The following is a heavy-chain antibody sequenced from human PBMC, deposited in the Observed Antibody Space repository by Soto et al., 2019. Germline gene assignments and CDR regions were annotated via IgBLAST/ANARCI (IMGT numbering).Heavy chain of an antibody. CDR2: ITDNGGSA. CDR3: AKERATTTAFDY. CDR1: GFTFSRDG. V-gene: IGHV3-23*01. Sequence: EVQLLESGGGLVQAGGSLRLSCAASGFTFSRDGMSWVRQAPGKGLEWVSFITDNGGSAYYADSVKGRFTISRDNTKNKLFLQMNSLRAEDTAVYYCAKERATTTAFDYWGQGALVTVSS. D-gene: IGHD4-17*01. J-gene: IGHJ4*02.